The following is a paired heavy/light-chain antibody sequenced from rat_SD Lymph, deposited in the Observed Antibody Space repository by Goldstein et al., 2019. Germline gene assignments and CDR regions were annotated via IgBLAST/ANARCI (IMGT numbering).Heavy chain of an antibody. Sequence: EVQLVESGGGLVQPGRSLKLSCAASGFTFSSFAMAWVRQAPKKGLEWVATITSGGSNTYYPDSVKGRFTISRDNAKSTLYLQMDSLRSEDTATYYCAKVIWAGGYFDYWGQGVMVTVSS. CDR1: GFTFSSFA. CDR3: AKVIWAGGYFDY. J-gene: IGHJ2*01. V-gene: IGHV5-25*01. D-gene: IGHD4-1*01. CDR2: ITSGGSNT.
Light chain of an antibody. Sequence: DIVLTQSPALAVSLGQRATISCKTNQNVDYYGNSYMHWYQQKPGQQPKLLIYLASNLASGIPARFSGRGSGTDFTLTIDPVEADDTATYYCQQSRNLDTFGAGTKLELK. V-gene: IGKV3S1*01. CDR2: LAS. J-gene: IGKJ2-2*01. CDR1: QNVDYYGNSY. CDR3: QQSRNLDT.